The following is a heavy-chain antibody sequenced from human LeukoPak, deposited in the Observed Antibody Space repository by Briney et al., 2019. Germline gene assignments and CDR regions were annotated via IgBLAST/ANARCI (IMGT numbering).Heavy chain of an antibody. V-gene: IGHV3-13*05. J-gene: IGHJ4*02. CDR3: ARALSSGWYVFDY. CDR1: GFTFSSYD. D-gene: IGHD6-19*01. CDR2: IGAAGDP. Sequence: QTGGSLRLSCAASGFTFSSYDMHWVRQPTGKGLEWVSAIGAAGDPYYPGSVKGRFTISRENAKNSLYLQMNSLRAGDTAVYYCARALSSGWYVFDYWGQGTLVTVSS.